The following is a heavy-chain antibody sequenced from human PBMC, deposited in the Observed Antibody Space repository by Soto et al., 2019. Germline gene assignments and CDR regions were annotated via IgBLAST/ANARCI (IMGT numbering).Heavy chain of an antibody. CDR3: ARDRTTRGDSQYYYYGMDV. CDR1: GGSISSYH. CDR2: IYYSGST. D-gene: IGHD2-21*01. J-gene: IGHJ6*02. Sequence: QVQLQESGPGLVKASETLSLTCTVSGGSISSYHWSWIRRPPGKGLEWIGYIYYSGSTKYNPSLKSRVTISVDTPKNQFSLKLSSVTVADTAVYYCARDRTTRGDSQYYYYGMDVWGQGTTVTVSS. V-gene: IGHV4-59*01.